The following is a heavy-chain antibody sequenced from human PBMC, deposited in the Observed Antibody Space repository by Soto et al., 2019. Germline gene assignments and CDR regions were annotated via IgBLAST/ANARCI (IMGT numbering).Heavy chain of an antibody. V-gene: IGHV3-23*01. CDR3: AKDISFDTSAYNY. D-gene: IGHD3-22*01. CDR2: LSGDGTTT. Sequence: EVQLLESGGGLVQPGGSLRLSCTASGFTFSTYGMSWVRQAPGKGLEWVSSLSGDGTTTYYIDSVKGRFTISRDNSRNTLSLQMNSLRTEDTAVYSCAKDISFDTSAYNYWGQGILVTVSS. CDR1: GFTFSTYG. J-gene: IGHJ4*02.